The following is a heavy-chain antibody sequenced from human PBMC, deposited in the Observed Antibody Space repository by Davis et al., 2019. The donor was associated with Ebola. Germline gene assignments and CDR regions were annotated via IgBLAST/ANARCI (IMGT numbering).Heavy chain of an antibody. CDR1: GFTFSNYY. J-gene: IGHJ4*02. CDR3: AKSGKDGYNFFDS. D-gene: IGHD5-24*01. V-gene: IGHV3-43*01. CDR2: MTSDGSYT. Sequence: GGSLRLSCAASGFTFSNYYMHWVHHGLGKGLEWVSLMTSDGSYTYYADFVKGRFTISRDNSKNSLYLQMNILRTEDTALYYCAKSGKDGYNFFDSWGQGTLVTVSS.